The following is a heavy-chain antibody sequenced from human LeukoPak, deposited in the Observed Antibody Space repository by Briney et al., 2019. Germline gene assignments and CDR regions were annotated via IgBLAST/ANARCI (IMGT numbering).Heavy chain of an antibody. CDR2: ISSGSGYI. CDR3: ARDRNNYDTTGSLGYGLDV. Sequence: GGSLRLSCAASGFTFSTYSMNWVRQAPGKGLEWVPSISSGSGYIDYEDSVKGRFTISRDNPRNSLHLQMNSLRADDTAVYYCARDRNNYDTTGSLGYGLDVWGQGTTVTVSS. J-gene: IGHJ6*02. CDR1: GFTFSTYS. V-gene: IGHV3-21*01. D-gene: IGHD3-22*01.